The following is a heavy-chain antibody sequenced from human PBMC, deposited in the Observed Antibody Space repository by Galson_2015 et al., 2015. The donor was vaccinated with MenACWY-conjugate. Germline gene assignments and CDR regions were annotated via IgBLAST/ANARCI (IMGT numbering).Heavy chain of an antibody. Sequence: SLRLSCAASGFTFSNNWMSWVRQAPGKGLEWVATIKHDGSEKYYVDSVKGRFTISRDNATNSLHLQMNSLRAEDTAVYFCATFPARDGGAFYFDYWGQGTLVTVSS. J-gene: IGHJ4*02. CDR1: GFTFSNNW. D-gene: IGHD3-16*01. CDR2: IKHDGSEK. V-gene: IGHV3-7*03. CDR3: ATFPARDGGAFYFDY.